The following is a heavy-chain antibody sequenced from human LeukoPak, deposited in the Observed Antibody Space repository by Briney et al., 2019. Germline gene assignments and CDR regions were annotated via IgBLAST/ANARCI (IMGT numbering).Heavy chain of an antibody. D-gene: IGHD3-10*01. J-gene: IGHJ4*02. V-gene: IGHV1-24*01. CDR3: ATAPYGSASFDY. CDR2: FDPEDGET. CDR1: GYTLTELS. Sequence: ASVKVSCKVSGYTLTELSMHWVRQAPGKGREWMGGFDPEDGETIYAQKFQGRVTMTEDTSTDTAYMELSSLRSEDTAVYYCATAPYGSASFDYWGQGTLVTVSS.